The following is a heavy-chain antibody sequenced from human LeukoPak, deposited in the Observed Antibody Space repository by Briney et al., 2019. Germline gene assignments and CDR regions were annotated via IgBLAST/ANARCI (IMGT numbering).Heavy chain of an antibody. CDR2: INHSGST. V-gene: IGHV4-34*01. D-gene: IGHD3-3*01. Sequence: PSETLSLTCAVYGGSFSGYCWSWIRQPPGKGLEWIGEINHSGSTNYNPSLKSRVTISVDTSKNQFSLNLSSVTAADTAVYYCARGALRFSDRTPYWAQGTLVTVSS. J-gene: IGHJ4*02. CDR1: GGSFSGYC. CDR3: ARGALRFSDRTPY.